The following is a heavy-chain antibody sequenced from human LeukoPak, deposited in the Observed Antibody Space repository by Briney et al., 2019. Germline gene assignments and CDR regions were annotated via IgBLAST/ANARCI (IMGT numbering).Heavy chain of an antibody. CDR2: IYTSGST. CDR1: GGSFGSYY. V-gene: IGHV4-4*07. Sequence: PSETLSLTCAVYGGSFGSYYWSWIRQPAGKGLEWIGRIYTSGSTNYNPSLKSRVTMSVDTSKNQFSLKLSSVTAADTAVYYCARDGDDNGDYVLGWFDPWGQGTLVTVSS. CDR3: ARDGDDNGDYVLGWFDP. J-gene: IGHJ5*02. D-gene: IGHD4-17*01.